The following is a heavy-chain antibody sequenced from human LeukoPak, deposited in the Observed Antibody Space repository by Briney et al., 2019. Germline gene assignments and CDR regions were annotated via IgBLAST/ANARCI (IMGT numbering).Heavy chain of an antibody. J-gene: IGHJ4*02. CDR1: GYDFTKYV. Sequence: ASVKVSCKASGYDFTKYVIHWVRQAPGQRLEWMGWINLGNDNRKYSQDFKGRVTITRDTSASTVYMELSGLRSEDTAVYYCARDRSPAPGRSYGRGHFDYWGQGTLVTVSS. CDR3: ARDRSPAPGRSYGRGHFDY. CDR2: INLGNDNR. V-gene: IGHV1-3*01. D-gene: IGHD5-18*01.